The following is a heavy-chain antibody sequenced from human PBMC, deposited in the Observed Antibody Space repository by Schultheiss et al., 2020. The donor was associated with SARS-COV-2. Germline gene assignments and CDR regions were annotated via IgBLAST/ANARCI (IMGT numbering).Heavy chain of an antibody. J-gene: IGHJ5*02. CDR2: INPSDGTT. CDR1: GYTLTSNY. Sequence: ASVKVSCKASGYTLTSNYMHWVRQAPGQGLEWVAIINPSDGTTSYAQKFQGRITVTRDTSTSTVYMELSSLRSEDTAVYYCARGFTMVRGTPFDPWGQGTLVTVSS. D-gene: IGHD3-10*01. V-gene: IGHV1-46*01. CDR3: ARGFTMVRGTPFDP.